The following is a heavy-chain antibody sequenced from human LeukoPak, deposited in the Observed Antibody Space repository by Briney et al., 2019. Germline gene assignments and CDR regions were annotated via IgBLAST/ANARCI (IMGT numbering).Heavy chain of an antibody. V-gene: IGHV3-30-3*01. CDR2: ISYDGSNK. J-gene: IGHJ3*02. CDR3: ARSREGSGAFDI. D-gene: IGHD3-10*01. CDR1: GFTFSSYA. Sequence: GGSLGLSCAASGFTFSSYAMHWVRQAPGKGLEWVAVISYDGSNKYYADSVKGRFTISRDNSKNTLYLQMNSLRAEDTAVYYCARSREGSGAFDIWGQGTMVTVS.